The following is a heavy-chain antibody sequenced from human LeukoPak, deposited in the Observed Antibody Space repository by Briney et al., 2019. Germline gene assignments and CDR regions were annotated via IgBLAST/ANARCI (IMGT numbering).Heavy chain of an antibody. J-gene: IGHJ4*02. CDR2: ISGSGGST. Sequence: GGSLRLSCAASGFTFSSYAVSWVRQAPGKGLEWVSAISGSGGSTYYADSVKGRFTISRDNSKNTLYLQMNSLRAEDTAVYYCAKVRGYGSGSYDYWGQGTLVTVSS. CDR3: AKVRGYGSGSYDY. D-gene: IGHD3-10*01. CDR1: GFTFSSYA. V-gene: IGHV3-23*01.